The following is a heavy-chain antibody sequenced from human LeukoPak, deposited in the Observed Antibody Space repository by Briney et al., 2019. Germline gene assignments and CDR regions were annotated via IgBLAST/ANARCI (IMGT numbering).Heavy chain of an antibody. Sequence: SETLSLTCTVSGGSFSGYYWSWIRQPAGKGLEWLGRIYTSGSTNYNPSLKSRVTMSVDTSKNQFSLKLSSVTAADTAVYYCASLHYYGSGSYFDYWGQGTLVTISS. V-gene: IGHV4-4*07. J-gene: IGHJ4*02. CDR3: ASLHYYGSGSYFDY. CDR2: IYTSGST. D-gene: IGHD3-10*01. CDR1: GGSFSGYY.